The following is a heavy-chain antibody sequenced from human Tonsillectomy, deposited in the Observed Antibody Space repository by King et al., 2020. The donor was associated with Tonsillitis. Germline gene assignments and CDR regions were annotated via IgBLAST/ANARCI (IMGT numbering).Heavy chain of an antibody. CDR2: ISSSSSYI. J-gene: IGHJ4*02. D-gene: IGHD6-13*01. Sequence: EVQLVESGRGLVKPGGSLRLSCAASGFTFSIYSMNWVRQAPEKGLEWVSSISSSSSYIYYADSVKGRFTISRDNANNSLYLQMNSLRAEDTAVYYCARVQQLIRWGQGTLVTVSS. CDR1: GFTFSIYS. V-gene: IGHV3-21*01. CDR3: ARVQQLIR.